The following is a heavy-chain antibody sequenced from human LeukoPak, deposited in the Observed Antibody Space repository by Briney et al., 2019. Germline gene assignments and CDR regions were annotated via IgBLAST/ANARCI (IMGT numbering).Heavy chain of an antibody. D-gene: IGHD3-22*01. J-gene: IGHJ4*02. CDR2: ISGSGGTT. Sequence: GGSLRLSCAASGFTFSNYAMNWVRQAPGKGLEWVSAISGSGGTTYYADSVKGRFTISRDNSKNTLYLQMNSLRAEDTAVYYCARDKGDYDTSGSLFVFGGQGTLVTVSS. CDR3: ARDKGDYDTSGSLFVF. CDR1: GFTFSNYA. V-gene: IGHV3-23*01.